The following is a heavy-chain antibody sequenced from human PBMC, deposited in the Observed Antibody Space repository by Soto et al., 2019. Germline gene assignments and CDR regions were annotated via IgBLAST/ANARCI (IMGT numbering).Heavy chain of an antibody. V-gene: IGHV3-23*01. CDR1: GFPFSSYA. CDR2: LSDSGVSP. Sequence: GGSLRLSCAGSGFPFSSYAISWGRQAPEKGLEWVSALSDSGVSPYYADSVKGRFTISRDNSKNTLYLQMDSLRVEDTALYYCAKMTSDSYGRNYGMDVWGQGTTVTVSS. J-gene: IGHJ6*02. CDR3: AKMTSDSYGRNYGMDV. D-gene: IGHD5-18*01.